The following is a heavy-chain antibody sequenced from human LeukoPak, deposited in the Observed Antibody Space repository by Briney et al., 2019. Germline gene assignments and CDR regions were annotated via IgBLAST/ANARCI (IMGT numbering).Heavy chain of an antibody. V-gene: IGHV3-43*02. CDR3: AKATQGDIVVVPAASMDV. CDR1: GFTFDDYA. CDR2: ISGDGGST. J-gene: IGHJ6*03. D-gene: IGHD2-2*01. Sequence: QPGGSLRLSCAASGFTFDDYAMHWVRQAPGKGLEWVSLISGDGGSTYYADSVKGRFTISRDNSKNTLYLQMNSLRAEDTAVYYCAKATQGDIVVVPAASMDVWGKGTTVTVSS.